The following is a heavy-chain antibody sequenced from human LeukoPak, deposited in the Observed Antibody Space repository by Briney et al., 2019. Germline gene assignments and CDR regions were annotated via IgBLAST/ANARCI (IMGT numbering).Heavy chain of an antibody. V-gene: IGHV3-33*01. Sequence: GGSLRLSCAASGFTFSSYGVHWVRQAPGKGLEWVAVIWYDGSNKYYADSVKGRFTISRDSSKNTLYLQMNSLRAEDTAVYYCARGYCSGGSCFDYWGQGTLVTVSS. CDR3: ARGYCSGGSCFDY. D-gene: IGHD2-15*01. CDR1: GFTFSSYG. CDR2: IWYDGSNK. J-gene: IGHJ4*02.